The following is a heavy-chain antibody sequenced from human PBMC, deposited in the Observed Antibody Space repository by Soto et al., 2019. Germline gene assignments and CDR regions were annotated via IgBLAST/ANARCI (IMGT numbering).Heavy chain of an antibody. CDR2: IYPADSDT. J-gene: IGHJ4*02. V-gene: IGHV5-51*01. CDR1: GYSFTSYW. D-gene: IGHD4-17*01. CDR3: ARPDYGDYEGADC. Sequence: GESLKISCKGSGYSFTSYWIGWVRQRPGKGLEWMGIIYPADSDTKYSPSFQGQVTISADKYTNTAYLQWPSLKASDTAMYYCARPDYGDYEGADCWGQGTLVTVSS.